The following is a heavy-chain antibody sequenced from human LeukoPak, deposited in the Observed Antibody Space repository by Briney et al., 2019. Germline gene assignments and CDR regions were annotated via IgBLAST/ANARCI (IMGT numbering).Heavy chain of an antibody. Sequence: PSETLSLTCAVYGGSFSGYYWSWIRQPPGKGLEWIGEINHSGSTNYNPSLKSRVTISVDTSKNQFSLKLSSVTAADTAVYCCAGLSDHSSGWYPSDYWGQGTLVTVSS. CDR2: INHSGST. V-gene: IGHV4-34*01. D-gene: IGHD6-19*01. CDR3: AGLSDHSSGWYPSDY. J-gene: IGHJ4*02. CDR1: GGSFSGYY.